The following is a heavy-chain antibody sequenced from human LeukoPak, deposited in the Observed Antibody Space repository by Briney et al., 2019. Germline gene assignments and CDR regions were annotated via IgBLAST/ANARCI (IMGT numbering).Heavy chain of an antibody. Sequence: QPGGSLRLSCAASGFTFSSYEMNWVRQAPGKGLEWVSYINSSGSTIYYADSVKGRFTISRDNAKNSLYLQMNSLRAEDTAVYYCAREVRGVIIGWGQGTLVTVSS. CDR3: AREVRGVIIG. J-gene: IGHJ4*02. CDR1: GFTFSSYE. D-gene: IGHD3-10*01. CDR2: INSSGSTI. V-gene: IGHV3-48*03.